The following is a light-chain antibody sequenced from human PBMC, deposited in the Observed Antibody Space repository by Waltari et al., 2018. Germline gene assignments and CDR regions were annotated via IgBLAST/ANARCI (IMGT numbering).Light chain of an antibody. V-gene: IGKV1-12*01. J-gene: IGKJ5*01. CDR1: QAISSW. CDR2: SAS. Sequence: DIQMTQSPSSVSASVGDRVTITCRASQAISSWLAWYQQKPGKAPKLLIYSASSLQSGVPSRFSGSGSGTDFTLTISSLQPEDFATYYCQQATTFPRTFGQGTRLDIK. CDR3: QQATTFPRT.